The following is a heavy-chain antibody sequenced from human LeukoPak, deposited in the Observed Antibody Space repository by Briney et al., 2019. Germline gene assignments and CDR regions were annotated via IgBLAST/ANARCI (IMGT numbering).Heavy chain of an antibody. CDR2: INPNSGGS. CDR3: ATSRGYCSSTSCRDDYYFDY. J-gene: IGHJ4*02. V-gene: IGHV1-2*02. CDR1: GYTFTDYH. Sequence: ASVKVSCKASGYTFTDYHLHWVRQAPGQGLEWMGWINPNSGGSNYAQKFQGRVTMTRDTSLSTAYMELSRLRSDDTAVYYCATSRGYCSSTSCRDDYYFDYWGQGTLVTVSS. D-gene: IGHD2-2*01.